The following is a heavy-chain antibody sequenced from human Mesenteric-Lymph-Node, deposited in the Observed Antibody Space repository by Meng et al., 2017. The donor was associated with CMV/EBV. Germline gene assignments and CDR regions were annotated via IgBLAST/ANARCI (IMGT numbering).Heavy chain of an antibody. CDR2: INQDGSEK. CDR3: ARDSDYYDSSGPDY. CDR1: GFTFSKYG. D-gene: IGHD3-22*01. Sequence: GESLKISCAASGFTFSKYGMSWVRQAPGKGLEWVANINQDGSEKYYVDSVKGRITISRDNAKNSLYLQMNSLRAEDTAVYYCARDSDYYDSSGPDYWGQGTLVTVSS. J-gene: IGHJ4*02. V-gene: IGHV3-7*01.